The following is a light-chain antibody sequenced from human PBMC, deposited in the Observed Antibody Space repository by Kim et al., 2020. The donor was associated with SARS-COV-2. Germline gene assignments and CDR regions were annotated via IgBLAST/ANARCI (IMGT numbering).Light chain of an antibody. J-gene: IGLJ2*01. CDR2: VKN. Sequence: ALGQTFRITCQGDSLRSYYATWYQQKPGQAPILVIYVKNNRPSGIPDRFSGSSSGNTASLTISGTQAGDEADYYCNSRDSNDNVVFGGGTQLTVL. CDR1: SLRSYY. CDR3: NSRDSNDNVV. V-gene: IGLV3-19*01.